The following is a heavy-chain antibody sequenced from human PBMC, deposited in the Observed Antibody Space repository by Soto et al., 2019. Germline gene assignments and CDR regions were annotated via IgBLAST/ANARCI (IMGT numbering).Heavy chain of an antibody. CDR2: IRSKVNTYAT. J-gene: IGHJ4*02. V-gene: IGHV3-73*02. CDR1: GFTFSDSA. CDR3: TRRRDWTAMDPLDY. Sequence: EVQLVESGGGLVQPGGSLKLSCVASGFTFSDSAMHWVRQASGKGLGWVGRIRSKVNTYATAYAASVKGRFTISRDDSMNTAYLQMNSLKTEDTAVYYCTRRRDWTAMDPLDYWGQGTLVTVSS. D-gene: IGHD5-18*01.